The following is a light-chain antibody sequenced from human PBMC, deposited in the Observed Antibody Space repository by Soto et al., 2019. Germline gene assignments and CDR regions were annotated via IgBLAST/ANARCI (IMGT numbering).Light chain of an antibody. J-gene: IGLJ1*01. CDR3: CSYGGRSTYV. CDR1: SSDVGACNF. V-gene: IGLV2-14*01. Sequence: QSVLTQPASVSGSPGQSITISCTGSSSDVGACNFVSWYQHHPGKAPKLILYEVTTHPSGVSSRFSGSKSGNTASLTISGLQADDEANYYCCSYGGRSTYVFGTGTKVTVL. CDR2: EVT.